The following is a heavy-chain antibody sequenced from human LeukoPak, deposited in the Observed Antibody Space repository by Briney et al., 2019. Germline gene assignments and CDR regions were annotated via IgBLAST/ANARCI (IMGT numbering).Heavy chain of an antibody. J-gene: IGHJ6*02. CDR1: GGTFSSYA. V-gene: IGHV1-18*01. CDR3: ARELKGGYGDTYYYYGMDV. CDR2: ISAYNGNT. D-gene: IGHD4-17*01. Sequence: ASVKVSCKASGGTFSSYAISWVRQAPGQGLEWMGWISAYNGNTNYAQKLQGRVTMTTDTSTSTAYMELRSLRSDDTAVYYCARELKGGYGDTYYYYGMDVWGQGTTVTVSS.